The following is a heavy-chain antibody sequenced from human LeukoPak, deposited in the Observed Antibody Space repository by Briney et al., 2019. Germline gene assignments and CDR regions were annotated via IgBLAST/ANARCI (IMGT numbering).Heavy chain of an antibody. CDR1: GGSISSYY. Sequence: SETLSLTCTVSGGSISSYYWSWIRQPAGKGLEWIGRIYTSGSTNYNPSLKSRVTISVDTSKNQFSLKLSSVTAADTAVYYCARAAGGGSYYYYYYMDVWGKGTTVTISS. V-gene: IGHV4-4*07. CDR3: ARAAGGGSYYYYYYMDV. D-gene: IGHD1-26*01. J-gene: IGHJ6*03. CDR2: IYTSGST.